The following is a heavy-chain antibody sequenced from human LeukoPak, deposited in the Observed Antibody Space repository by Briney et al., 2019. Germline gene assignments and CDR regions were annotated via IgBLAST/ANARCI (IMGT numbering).Heavy chain of an antibody. D-gene: IGHD2-2*01. CDR3: ARFLYCSSTSCYYFDF. V-gene: IGHV5-51*01. CDR2: IYPGDSDT. J-gene: IGHJ4*02. CDR1: GYSFTSYW. Sequence: GESLKISCQGSGYSFTSYWIGWVRQMPGKGLGWMGIIYPGDSDTRYSPSFQGQVTISADKSISTAYLQWSSLKASDTAMYYCARFLYCSSTSCYYFDFLLEGTLVTDFS.